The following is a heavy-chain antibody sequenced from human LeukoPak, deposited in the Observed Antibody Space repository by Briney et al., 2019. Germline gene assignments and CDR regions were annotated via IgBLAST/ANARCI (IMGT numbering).Heavy chain of an antibody. V-gene: IGHV4-34*01. CDR1: GGSCSGYY. Sequence: SETLSLTCAVYGGSCSGYYWSWIRQPPGKGLEWIGEVNHSGSTNYNPSLKSRVTISVDTSKNQFSLKLSSVTAADTAVYYCARGTFYYDYVWGSYRYTSYFDYWGQGTLVTVSS. CDR3: ARGTFYYDYVWGSYRYTSYFDY. CDR2: VNHSGST. J-gene: IGHJ4*02. D-gene: IGHD3-16*02.